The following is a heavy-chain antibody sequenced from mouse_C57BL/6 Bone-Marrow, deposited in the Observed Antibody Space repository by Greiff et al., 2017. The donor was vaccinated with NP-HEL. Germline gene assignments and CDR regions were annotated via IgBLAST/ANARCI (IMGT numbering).Heavy chain of an antibody. CDR1: GYTFTDYE. CDR3: TRDPSMVTPMDY. CDR2: IDPETGGT. D-gene: IGHD2-2*01. J-gene: IGHJ4*01. Sequence: QVQLKEPGAELVRPGASVTLSCKASGYTFTDYEMHWVKQTPVQGLEWIGAIDPETGGTAYNQKFKGKAILTADKSSSTDYMELRSLTSEDSAVYYCTRDPSMVTPMDYWGQGTSVTVSS. V-gene: IGHV1-15*01.